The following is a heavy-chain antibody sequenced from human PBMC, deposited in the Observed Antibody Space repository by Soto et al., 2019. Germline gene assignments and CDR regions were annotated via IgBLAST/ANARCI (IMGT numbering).Heavy chain of an antibody. D-gene: IGHD1-7*01. V-gene: IGHV3-53*04. Sequence: EVQLVDSGGGLVQPGGSLRLSCAASGFIVNSNNMVWVPEAAGQGLEWVSLRYSGGSAYYGDSVKGRFTMSRDISKNTVYLQMNNLRPEDTAVYYCAKTSKLLREFDPWGQGTLVTVSS. CDR3: AKTSKLLREFDP. CDR2: RYSGGSA. J-gene: IGHJ5*02. CDR1: GFIVNSNN.